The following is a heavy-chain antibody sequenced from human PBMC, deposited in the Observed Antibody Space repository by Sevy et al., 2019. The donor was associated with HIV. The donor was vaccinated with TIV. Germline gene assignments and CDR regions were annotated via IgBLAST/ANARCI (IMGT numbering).Heavy chain of an antibody. CDR3: TTTSYCGGDCYMTFDY. D-gene: IGHD2-21*02. Sequence: GGSLRLSCAASGFTFSNAWMSWVRQAPGKGLEWVGRIKSKTDGGTTDYAAPVKGRFTISRDDSKNTLYLQMNSLKTADTAVYYCTTTSYCGGDCYMTFDYWGQGTLVTVSS. CDR2: IKSKTDGGTT. CDR1: GFTFSNAW. J-gene: IGHJ4*02. V-gene: IGHV3-15*01.